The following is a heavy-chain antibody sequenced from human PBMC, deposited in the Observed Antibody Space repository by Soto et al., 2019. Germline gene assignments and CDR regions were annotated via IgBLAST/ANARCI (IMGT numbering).Heavy chain of an antibody. CDR1: GYTFISYG. CDR2: IRTYNGNT. J-gene: IGHJ4*02. Sequence: ASVKVSCKASGYTFISYGISWVRQAPGQGLEWMGWIRTYNGNTNYAQKFKGRITMTTDTSTSTVYMELRSLRSDDTAVYYCARSDAVAVGGVYYFDYWGQGTLVTVSS. V-gene: IGHV1-18*01. D-gene: IGHD6-19*01. CDR3: ARSDAVAVGGVYYFDY.